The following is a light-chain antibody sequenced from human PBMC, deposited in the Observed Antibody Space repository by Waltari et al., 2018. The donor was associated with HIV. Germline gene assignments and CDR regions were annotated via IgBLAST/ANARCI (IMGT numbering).Light chain of an antibody. CDR1: QGVGIS. CDR3: QTYNAWPRQ. Sequence: EIVMTHSPATLSVSPGGRANVSCKACQGVGISLVLYQHTPGQAARLLIYGASTMATSTPARFSGSGSGTEFTHTINSLQSEDFAVYYCQTYNAWPRQFGQAPKVEV. CDR2: GAS. J-gene: IGKJ1*01. V-gene: IGKV3-15*01.